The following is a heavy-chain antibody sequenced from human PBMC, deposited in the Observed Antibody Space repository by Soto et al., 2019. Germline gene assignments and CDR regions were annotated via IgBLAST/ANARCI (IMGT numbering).Heavy chain of an antibody. CDR2: ISAAGDP. J-gene: IGHJ6*02. Sequence: EVQLVESGGGLVQPGGALRRSCEASGFTFRNYDMHWVRQGTGKGLEWVSGISAAGDPDYADSVEGRFTISRENAQNSFFLQMNSRRVGDTAVYYCARTDRDFYGLDVWGQGTTVIVSS. V-gene: IGHV3-13*05. CDR1: GFTFRNYD. CDR3: ARTDRDFYGLDV.